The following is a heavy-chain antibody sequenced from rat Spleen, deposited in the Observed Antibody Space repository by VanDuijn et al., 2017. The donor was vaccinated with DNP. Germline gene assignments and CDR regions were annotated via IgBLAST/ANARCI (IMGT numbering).Heavy chain of an antibody. Sequence: QVQLKESGPGLVQPSQTLSLTCTVSGFSLTSHTVSWVRQPPGKGLEWIAAMSSGGSTYYNSALKSRLSISRDTSKSQVFLKMNSLQTEDTAMYFCARWGDYWGQGALVTVSS. CDR1: GFSLTSHT. J-gene: IGHJ3*01. D-gene: IGHD1-1*01. V-gene: IGHV2-6*01. CDR3: ARWGDY. CDR2: MSSGGST.